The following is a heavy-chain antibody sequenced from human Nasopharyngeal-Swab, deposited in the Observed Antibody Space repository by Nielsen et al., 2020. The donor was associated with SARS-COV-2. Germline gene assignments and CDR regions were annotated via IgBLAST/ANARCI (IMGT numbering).Heavy chain of an antibody. J-gene: IGHJ6*02. CDR2: ISSSSSYT. D-gene: IGHD3-9*01. CDR1: GFTFSSYA. CDR3: ARVSPPLLTGPYYYYGMDV. Sequence: GESLKISCAASGFTFSSYAMSWIRQAPGKGLEWVSYISSSSSYTNYADSVKGRFTISRDSAKNSLYLQMNSLRAEDTAVYYCARVSPPLLTGPYYYYGMDVWGQGTTVTVSS. V-gene: IGHV3-11*06.